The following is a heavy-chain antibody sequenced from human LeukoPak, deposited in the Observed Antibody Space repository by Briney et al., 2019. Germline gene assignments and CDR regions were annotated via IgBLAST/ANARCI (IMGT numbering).Heavy chain of an antibody. CDR3: ARARTTRGLDC. V-gene: IGHV3-33*01. CDR2: IWYDGSNK. CDR1: GFTFNSYS. D-gene: IGHD4-17*01. Sequence: GRSLRLSCAASGFTFNSYSIHWVRQAPGKGLEWVAFIWYDGSNKYYADSVKGRFTIYRDNSKNTLYLQMNGLRAEDTVVYYCARARTTRGLDCWGQGTLVTVSS. J-gene: IGHJ4*02.